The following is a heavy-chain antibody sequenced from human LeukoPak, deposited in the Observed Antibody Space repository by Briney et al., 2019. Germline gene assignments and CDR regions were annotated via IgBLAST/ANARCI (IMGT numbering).Heavy chain of an antibody. D-gene: IGHD3-16*01. CDR3: ARDSLEGGETFDS. J-gene: IGHJ4*02. CDR2: ITGSSSYI. V-gene: IGHV3-21*01. Sequence: GGSLRLSCAASGCSLRSYSMDWVRQAPGKGLEWVSSITGSSSYISYADSVKGRFTISRDNAENSLFLQMNSLRPEDTAVYFCARDSLEGGETFDSWGQGTLVILSS. CDR1: GCSLRSYS.